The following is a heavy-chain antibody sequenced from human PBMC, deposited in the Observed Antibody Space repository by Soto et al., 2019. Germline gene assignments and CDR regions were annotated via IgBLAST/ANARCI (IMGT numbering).Heavy chain of an antibody. V-gene: IGHV4-61*01. J-gene: IGHJ6*02. Sequence: SETLSLTCTVSGGSVSSGCYYWSWIRQPPGKGLEWIGYIYYSGSTNYNPSLKSRVTISVDTSKNQFSLKLSSVTAADTAVYYCAREDPQYYYDSSGYPSPIGMDVWGQGTTVTVSS. CDR1: GGSVSSGCYY. CDR2: IYYSGST. CDR3: AREDPQYYYDSSGYPSPIGMDV. D-gene: IGHD3-22*01.